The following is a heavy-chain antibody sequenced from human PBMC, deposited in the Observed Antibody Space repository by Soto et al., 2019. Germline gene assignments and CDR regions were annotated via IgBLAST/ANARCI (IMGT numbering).Heavy chain of an antibody. CDR1: GDSISRSNYF. J-gene: IGHJ4*02. Sequence: SETLSLTWAVSGDSISRSNYFWGWIRQPPGKGLEWIGTIFYSGSTYYNPSLKSRVTISVDTSKNQFSLRLISVTAADTALYYCARRYGWLYFDYWGQGSLVTVSS. CDR3: ARRYGWLYFDY. CDR2: IFYSGST. D-gene: IGHD6-19*01. V-gene: IGHV4-39*01.